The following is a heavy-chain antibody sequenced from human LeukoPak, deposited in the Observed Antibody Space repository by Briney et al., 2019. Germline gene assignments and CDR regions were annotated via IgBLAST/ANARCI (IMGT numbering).Heavy chain of an antibody. CDR1: GFTFSSYG. CDR2: IWHDGSAE. CDR3: AKDSRGGWSGYLDL. V-gene: IGHV3-33*06. J-gene: IGHJ5*02. Sequence: GGSLRLSCAASGFTFSSYGMYWVRQAPGKGLEWLTVIWHDGSAEFYADSVRGRFSISRDDSKNTVYLQMTSLRAEDTALYYCAKDSRGGWSGYLDLWGQGTLVTVSS. D-gene: IGHD6-19*01.